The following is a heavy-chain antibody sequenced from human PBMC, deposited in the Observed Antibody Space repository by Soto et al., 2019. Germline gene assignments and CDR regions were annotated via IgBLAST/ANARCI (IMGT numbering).Heavy chain of an antibody. CDR3: ARGGSITGTFHFDY. D-gene: IGHD1-7*01. CDR2: IIPIFGTA. CDR1: GGTFSSYA. Sequence: SVKVSCKASGGTFSSYAISWVRQAPGQGLEWMGGIIPIFGTANYAQKFQGRVTITADKSTSTAYMELSSLRPEDTAVYYCARGGSITGTFHFDYWGQGTLVTVSS. J-gene: IGHJ4*02. V-gene: IGHV1-69*06.